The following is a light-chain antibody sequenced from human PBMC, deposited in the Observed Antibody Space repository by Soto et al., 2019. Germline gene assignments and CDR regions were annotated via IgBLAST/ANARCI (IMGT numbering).Light chain of an antibody. V-gene: IGLV4-69*01. CDR1: SGHSSYA. J-gene: IGLJ3*02. Sequence: QLVLTQSPSASASLGASVKLTCTLSSGHSSYAIAWHQQQPEKGPRYLMKLNSDGSHSKGDGIPDRFSGSSSGAERYLTISSLQSEDEADYSCQTGGTGIIVFGGGTKLPVL. CDR2: LNSDGSH. CDR3: QTGGTGIIV.